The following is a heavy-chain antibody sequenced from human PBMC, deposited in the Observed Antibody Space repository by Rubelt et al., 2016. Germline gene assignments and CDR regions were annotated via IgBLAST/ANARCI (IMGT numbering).Heavy chain of an antibody. CDR1: GGSISSSSYY. D-gene: IGHD6-19*01. J-gene: IGHJ4*02. V-gene: IGHV4-39*01. Sequence: QLQLQESGPGLVKPSETLSLTCTVSGGSISSSSYYWGWIRQPPGKGLEWIGSIYYSGSTYYNPSLKGRVTISVDTSKKQFSRKVSAVTAADTAVYYCARGRVSSGWYRDYWGQGTLVIVSS. CDR2: IYYSGST. CDR3: ARGRVSSGWYRDY.